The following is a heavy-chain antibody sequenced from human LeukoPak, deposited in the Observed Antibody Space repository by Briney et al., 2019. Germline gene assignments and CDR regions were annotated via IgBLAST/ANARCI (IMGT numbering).Heavy chain of an antibody. CDR1: GYTFTSYG. Sequence: GASVKVSCKASGYTFTSYGISWVRQAPGQGLEWMGGIIPFFGTTNYAQKFQGRVTITAAESTSTAYMELSSLRSEDTAVYYCTRDHPKYYDSTFYYGAFWGQGTMVTVSS. CDR3: TRDHPKYYDSTFYYGAF. CDR2: IIPFFGTT. V-gene: IGHV1-69*13. J-gene: IGHJ3*01. D-gene: IGHD3-22*01.